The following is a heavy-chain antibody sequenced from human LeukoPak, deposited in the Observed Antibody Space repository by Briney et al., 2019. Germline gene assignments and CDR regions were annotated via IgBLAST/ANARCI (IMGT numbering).Heavy chain of an antibody. J-gene: IGHJ4*02. V-gene: IGHV3-30*02. Sequence: GGSLRLSCAASGFTFSSYGMHWVRQAPGKGLEWVAFIRYDGSNKYYADSVKGRFTISRDNSKNTLYLQMNSLRAEDTAVYYCAKDSSEHSSGWYYFDYWGQGTLVTVSS. CDR1: GFTFSSYG. D-gene: IGHD6-19*01. CDR3: AKDSSEHSSGWYYFDY. CDR2: IRYDGSNK.